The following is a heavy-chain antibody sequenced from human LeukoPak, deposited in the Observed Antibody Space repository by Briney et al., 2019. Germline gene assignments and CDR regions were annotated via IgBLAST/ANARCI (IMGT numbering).Heavy chain of an antibody. Sequence: ASVKVSCEASGYTFTSYGISWVRQAPGQGLEWMGWISAYNGNTNYAQKLQGRVTMTTDTSTSTAYMELRSLRSDDTAVYYCARENYDTSEFDYWGQGTLVTVSS. CDR3: ARENYDTSEFDY. CDR1: GYTFTSYG. CDR2: ISAYNGNT. V-gene: IGHV1-18*01. D-gene: IGHD3-22*01. J-gene: IGHJ4*02.